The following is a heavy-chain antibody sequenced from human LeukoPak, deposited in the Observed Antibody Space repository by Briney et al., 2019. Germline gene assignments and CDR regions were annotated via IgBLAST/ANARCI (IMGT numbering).Heavy chain of an antibody. CDR2: ISGSGGST. CDR1: GFTFSSNA. CDR3: AKGSPWFGELLSEFDY. D-gene: IGHD3-10*01. J-gene: IGHJ4*02. V-gene: IGHV3-23*01. Sequence: GGSLRLSCAASGFTFSSNAMSWVRQAPGKGLEWVSAISGSGGSTYYADSVKGRFTISRDNSKNTLYLQMNSLRAEDTAVYYCAKGSPWFGELLSEFDYWGQGTLVTVSS.